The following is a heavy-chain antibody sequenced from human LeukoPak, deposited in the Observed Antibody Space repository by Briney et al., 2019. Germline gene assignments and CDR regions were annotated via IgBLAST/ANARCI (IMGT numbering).Heavy chain of an antibody. CDR2: ISGGGGST. CDR1: GFTFSSYV. Sequence: GGSLRLSCAASGFTFSSYVMNWVRQAPGKGLECISVISGGGGSTYYAGSVKGRFAISRGNSKNTLFLQMNSLRTEDTAVYYCAKGGYCSSTSCYVGWFDPWGQGTLVTVSS. CDR3: AKGGYCSSTSCYVGWFDP. D-gene: IGHD2-2*01. J-gene: IGHJ5*02. V-gene: IGHV3-23*01.